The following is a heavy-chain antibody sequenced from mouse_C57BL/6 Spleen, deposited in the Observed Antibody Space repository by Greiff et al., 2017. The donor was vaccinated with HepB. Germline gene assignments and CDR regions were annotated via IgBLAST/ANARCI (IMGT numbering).Heavy chain of an antibody. Sequence: QVQLQQPGAELVRPGASVKLSCKASGYTFTSYWMHWVKQRPGRGLEWIGRIDPNSGGTNYNQKFKSKATLTVDKSSSTAYMQLSSLTSEDSAVYYCTREEASSGSYDFDYWGQGTTLTVSS. CDR1: GYTFTSYW. CDR3: TREEASSGSYDFDY. J-gene: IGHJ2*01. CDR2: IDPNSGGT. D-gene: IGHD3-2*02. V-gene: IGHV1-72*01.